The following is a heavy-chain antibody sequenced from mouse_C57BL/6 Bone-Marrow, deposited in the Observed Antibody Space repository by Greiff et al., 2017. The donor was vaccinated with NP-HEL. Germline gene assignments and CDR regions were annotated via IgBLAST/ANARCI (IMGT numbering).Heavy chain of an antibody. CDR3: TTDFYVYEYYMDY. CDR2: IDPENGDT. D-gene: IGHD2-2*01. J-gene: IGHJ2*01. V-gene: IGHV14-4*01. Sequence: VQLQQSGAELVRPGASVKLSCTASGFNFKDDYMHWVKQRPEQGLEWIGWIDPENGDTESAAKFQGKATITADTSSNTAYLKLSSLTSEDTAVYYCTTDFYVYEYYMDYWGQGTTLTVSS. CDR1: GFNFKDDY.